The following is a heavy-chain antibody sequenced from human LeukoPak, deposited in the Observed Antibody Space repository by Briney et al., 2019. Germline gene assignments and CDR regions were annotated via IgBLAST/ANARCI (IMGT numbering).Heavy chain of an antibody. Sequence: SQTLSLTCTVSGGSIGSSSYYWGWIRQSPGKGLEWIGTIYFDDNTFQNPSLKNRVTMSLDMSKSQFSLRLSSVTAADTAIYYCGAANGKFWIGYHYFEDWGQGTLVSVSS. J-gene: IGHJ4*02. D-gene: IGHD3-3*01. CDR1: GGSIGSSSYY. CDR2: IYFDDNT. V-gene: IGHV4-39*01. CDR3: GAANGKFWIGYHYFED.